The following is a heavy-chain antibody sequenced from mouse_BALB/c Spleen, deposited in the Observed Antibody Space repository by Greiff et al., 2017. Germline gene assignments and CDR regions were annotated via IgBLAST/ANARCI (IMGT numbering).Heavy chain of an antibody. V-gene: IGHV3-6*02. D-gene: IGHD2-3*01. CDR1: GYSITSGYY. CDR2: ISYDGSN. J-gene: IGHJ1*01. Sequence: EVHLVESGPGLVKPSQSLSLTCSVTGYSITSGYYWNWIRQFPGNKLEWMGYISYDGSNNYNPSLKNRISITRDTSKNQFFLKLNSVTTEDTATYYCASRGYYVGWYLDVWGAGTTVTVSS. CDR3: ASRGYYVGWYLDV.